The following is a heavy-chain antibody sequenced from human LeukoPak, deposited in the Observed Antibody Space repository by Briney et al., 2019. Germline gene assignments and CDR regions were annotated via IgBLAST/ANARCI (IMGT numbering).Heavy chain of an antibody. CDR2: TYYRSKWYN. V-gene: IGHV6-1*01. Sequence: SQTLSLTCAISWDTVSSKTASWRWIRQSTSRGLEWLGRTYYRSKWYNDYAVSEKSRITINPDTSKKQFSLQLNSVTPEDTVVYFRARLNDYGAWDYFDPWGQGTLVTVSS. D-gene: IGHD4-17*01. CDR3: ARLNDYGAWDYFDP. CDR1: WDTVSSKTAS. J-gene: IGHJ5*02.